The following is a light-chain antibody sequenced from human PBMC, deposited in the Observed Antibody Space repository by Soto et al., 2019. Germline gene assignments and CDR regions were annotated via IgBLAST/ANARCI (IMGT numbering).Light chain of an antibody. CDR3: QQYSSYPWT. V-gene: IGKV1-5*03. Sequence: DIQMTQSPSTLSASIGDRASITCRASQNMSDWLAWYQQKPGKVPKLLISKASYLESGLPLMFSGSGSGRESTLTISSLQPDDFATYYCQQYSSYPWTFGQGTKVEVK. J-gene: IGKJ1*01. CDR1: QNMSDW. CDR2: KAS.